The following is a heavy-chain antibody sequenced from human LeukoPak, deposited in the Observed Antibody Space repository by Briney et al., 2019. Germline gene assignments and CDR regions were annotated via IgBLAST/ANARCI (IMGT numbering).Heavy chain of an antibody. CDR3: AREEAYSSGLNFDY. D-gene: IGHD6-19*01. CDR1: GFTFSSYW. CDR2: IKQDGSEK. J-gene: IGHJ4*02. Sequence: GSLRLSCAASGFTFSSYWMSWVRQAPGKGLEWVANIKQDGSEKYYVDSVKGRFTISRDNAKNSLYLQMNSLRAEDTAVYYCAREEAYSSGLNFDYWGQGTLVTVSS. V-gene: IGHV3-7*03.